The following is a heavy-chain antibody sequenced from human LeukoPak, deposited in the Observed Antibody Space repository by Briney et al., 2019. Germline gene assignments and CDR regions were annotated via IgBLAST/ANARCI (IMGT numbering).Heavy chain of an antibody. V-gene: IGHV3-7*01. D-gene: IGHD4/OR15-4a*01. Sequence: GGSLRPSCAASGFTFSNYWMSWVRQTPGKGLEWVASIEQDGSEKYYVDSVKGRFTISRDNAKNSLFLQMYSLRADDTAVYYCARPSVLGPNTDYWGQGTLVTVSS. J-gene: IGHJ4*02. CDR3: ARPSVLGPNTDY. CDR2: IEQDGSEK. CDR1: GFTFSNYW.